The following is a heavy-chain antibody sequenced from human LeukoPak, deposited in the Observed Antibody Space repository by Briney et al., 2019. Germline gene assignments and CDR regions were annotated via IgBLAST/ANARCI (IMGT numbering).Heavy chain of an antibody. J-gene: IGHJ6*02. CDR2: ISGSGGST. Sequence: GGSLRLSCAASGFTFSSYAMSWVRQAPGKGLEWVSAISGSGGSTYYADSVKGRFTISRDNSKNTLYLQMNSLRAEDTAVYYCAKDRPYYDILTGYYPDHHMDVWGQGTTVTVSS. V-gene: IGHV3-23*01. CDR3: AKDRPYYDILTGYYPDHHMDV. CDR1: GFTFSSYA. D-gene: IGHD3-9*01.